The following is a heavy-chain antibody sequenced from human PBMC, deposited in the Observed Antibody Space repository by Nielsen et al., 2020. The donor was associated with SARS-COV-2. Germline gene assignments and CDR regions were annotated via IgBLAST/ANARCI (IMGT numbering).Heavy chain of an antibody. CDR1: GFTFSSYA. D-gene: IGHD6-13*01. CDR2: ISGSGGST. V-gene: IGHV3-23*01. Sequence: GESLKISCAASGFTFSSYAMSWVRQAPGKGLEWVSAISGSGGSTYYADSVKGRFTISRDNSKNTLYLQMNSLRAEDTAVYYCAKGEQQQKNFFDYWGQGTLVTVSS. CDR3: AKGEQQQKNFFDY. J-gene: IGHJ4*02.